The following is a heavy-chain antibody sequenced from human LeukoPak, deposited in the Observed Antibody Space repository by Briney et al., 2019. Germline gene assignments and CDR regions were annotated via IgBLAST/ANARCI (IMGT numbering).Heavy chain of an antibody. D-gene: IGHD6-13*01. CDR2: IKQDGSEK. CDR3: VKGGSSSHNWFDP. Sequence: GGSLRLSCAASGFTFSSYWMSWVRQAPGKGLEWVANIKQDGSEKYYVDSVKGRFTISRDNSRTTLYLQMHSLRIEDTAVYYCVKGGSSSHNWFDPWGQGILVTVSS. V-gene: IGHV3-7*01. J-gene: IGHJ5*02. CDR1: GFTFSSYW.